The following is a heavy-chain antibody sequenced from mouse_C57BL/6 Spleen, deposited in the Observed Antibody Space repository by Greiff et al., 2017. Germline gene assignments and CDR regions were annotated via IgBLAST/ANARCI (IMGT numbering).Heavy chain of an antibody. CDR1: GYTFTEYT. Sequence: QVQLQQSGAELVKPGASVKLSCKASGYTFTEYTIHWVKQRSGQGLEWIGWFYPGSGSIKYNEKFKDKATLTADKSSSTVYMELSRLTTGDSAVFFCARHEEGMEGFAYWGQGTLVTVSA. J-gene: IGHJ3*01. CDR3: ARHEEGMEGFAY. V-gene: IGHV1-62-2*01. CDR2: FYPGSGSI. D-gene: IGHD2-3*01.